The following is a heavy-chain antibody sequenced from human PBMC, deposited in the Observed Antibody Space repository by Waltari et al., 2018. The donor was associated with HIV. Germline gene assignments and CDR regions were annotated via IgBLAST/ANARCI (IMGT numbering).Heavy chain of an antibody. V-gene: IGHV3-74*01. CDR2: INSDGSST. CDR3: ARLGYVWGSYRSPRAFDI. J-gene: IGHJ3*02. D-gene: IGHD3-16*02. CDR1: GFTFSSYW. Sequence: EVQLVESGGGLVQPGGSLRLYCAASGFTFSSYWLHWVRQAPGKGLVWVSRINSDGSSTSYADSVKGRFTISRDNAKNTLYLQMNSLRAEDTAVYYCARLGYVWGSYRSPRAFDIWGQGTMVTVSS.